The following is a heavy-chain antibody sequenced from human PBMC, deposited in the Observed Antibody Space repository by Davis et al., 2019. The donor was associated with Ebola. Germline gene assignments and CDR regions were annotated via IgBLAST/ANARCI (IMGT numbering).Heavy chain of an antibody. CDR1: RFTVSSNY. Sequence: GESLKISCAASRFTVSSNYMSWVRQAPGKGLEWVSVIYSGGSTYYADSVKGRFTISRDNSKNTLYLQMNSLRAEDTAVYYCARSFGRGGMDVWGQGTTVTVSS. CDR3: ARSFGRGGMDV. V-gene: IGHV3-66*01. CDR2: IYSGGST. D-gene: IGHD3/OR15-3a*01. J-gene: IGHJ6*02.